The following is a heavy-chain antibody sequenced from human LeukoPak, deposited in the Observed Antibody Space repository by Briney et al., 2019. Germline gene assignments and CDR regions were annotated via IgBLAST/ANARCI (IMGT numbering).Heavy chain of an antibody. CDR2: IRYDGSNK. CDR3: AKTTGYSYLTHYFDS. J-gene: IGHJ4*02. CDR1: GFTFSSYG. V-gene: IGHV3-30*02. Sequence: GGSLRLSCAASGFTFSSYGMHWVRQAPGKGLEWVAFIRYDGSNKYYADSVKGRFTISRDNSKNTLYLQMNSLRAEDTAIYYCAKTTGYSYLTHYFDSWGQGTLVTVSS. D-gene: IGHD5-18*01.